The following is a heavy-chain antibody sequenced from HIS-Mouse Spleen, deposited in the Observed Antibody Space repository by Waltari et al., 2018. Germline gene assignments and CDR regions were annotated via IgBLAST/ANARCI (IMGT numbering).Heavy chain of an antibody. J-gene: IGHJ4*02. D-gene: IGHD5-18*01. Sequence: QLQLQESGPGLVKPSETLSLTCTVPAGSISSSSYYWGWIRQPPGKGLEWIGSIYYSGSTYYNPSLKSRVTISVDTSKNQFSLKLSSVTAADTAVYYCARVLRIQLWFDYWGQGTLVTVSS. V-gene: IGHV4-39*07. CDR3: ARVLRIQLWFDY. CDR2: IYYSGST. CDR1: AGSISSSSYY.